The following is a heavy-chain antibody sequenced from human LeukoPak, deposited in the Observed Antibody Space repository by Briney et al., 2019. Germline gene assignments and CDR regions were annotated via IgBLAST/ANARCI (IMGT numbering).Heavy chain of an antibody. D-gene: IGHD3-3*01. CDR2: INPNSGGT. Sequence: VSVKVSCKVSGYTFTGYYMHWVRQAPGQGLEWMGWINPNSGGTNYAQNFQGRVTMTRDTSISTAYMELSSLRSDDTAVYYCATGDVYYDFWGQGTLVTVSS. CDR3: ATGDVYYDF. J-gene: IGHJ4*02. CDR1: GYTFTGYY. V-gene: IGHV1-2*02.